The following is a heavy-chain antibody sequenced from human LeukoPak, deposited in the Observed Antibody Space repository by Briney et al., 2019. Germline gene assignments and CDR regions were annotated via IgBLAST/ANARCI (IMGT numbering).Heavy chain of an antibody. J-gene: IGHJ6*02. Sequence: GGSLRLSCAASGSTFSSYGMHWVRQAPGKGLEWLAFIRYDGSNKYYADSVKGRFTISRDNSKNTLYLQMNSLRAEDTAVYYCAKGGFGELVGYYGMDVWGQGTTVTVSS. CDR3: AKGGFGELVGYYGMDV. CDR2: IRYDGSNK. V-gene: IGHV3-30*02. D-gene: IGHD3-10*01. CDR1: GSTFSSYG.